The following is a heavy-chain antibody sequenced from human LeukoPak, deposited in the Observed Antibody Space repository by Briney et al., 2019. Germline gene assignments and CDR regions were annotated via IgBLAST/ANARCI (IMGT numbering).Heavy chain of an antibody. Sequence: GGSLRLSCVASGFTLIGYSMNRVRQAPGKGLEWVSSISSSSSYIYYADSVKGRFTISRDNAKNSLYLQMNSLRAEDTAVYYCAREIPYSNYYMDVWGKGTTVTVSS. CDR2: ISSSSSYI. D-gene: IGHD4-11*01. J-gene: IGHJ6*03. CDR3: AREIPYSNYYMDV. CDR1: GFTLIGYS. V-gene: IGHV3-21*01.